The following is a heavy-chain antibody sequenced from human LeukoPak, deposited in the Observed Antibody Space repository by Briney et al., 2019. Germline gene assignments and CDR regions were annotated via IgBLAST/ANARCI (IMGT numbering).Heavy chain of an antibody. CDR1: GVSFSGYF. D-gene: IGHD2-2*01. CDR3: ARPYCNSISCFHFDS. CDR2: INHSGTA. V-gene: IGHV4-34*01. J-gene: IGHJ4*02. Sequence: TTSETLSLTCAVYGVSFSGYFWSWIRQPPGKGLEWIGEINHSGTANYSPSLKSRVTISVDTSKNQFSLKLSSVTAADTAVYYRARPYCNSISCFHFDSWGQGILVTVSS.